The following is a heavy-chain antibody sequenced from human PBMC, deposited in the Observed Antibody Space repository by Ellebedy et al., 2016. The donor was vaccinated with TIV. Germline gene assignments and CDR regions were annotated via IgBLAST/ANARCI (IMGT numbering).Heavy chain of an antibody. CDR2: IMPILGLA. J-gene: IGHJ6*02. D-gene: IGHD3-16*01. V-gene: IGHV1-69*04. CDR3: ATDGGSAEVERRETLSY. Sequence: AASVKVSCKASGGSFSTYAISWVRQAPGQGLEWMGRIMPILGLASYAQNFQGRVTITADKSTSTAYMELSSLRSEDAALYYCATDGGSAEVERRETLSYWGQGTTVTVSS. CDR1: GGSFSTYA.